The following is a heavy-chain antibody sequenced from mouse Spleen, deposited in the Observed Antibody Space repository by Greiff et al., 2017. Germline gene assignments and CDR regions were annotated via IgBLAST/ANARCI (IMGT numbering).Heavy chain of an antibody. J-gene: IGHJ4*01. CDR2: IHPNSGST. CDR1: GYTFTSYW. Sequence: QVQLQQPGAELVKPGASVKLSCKASGYTFTSYWMHWVKQRPGQGLEWIGMIHPNSGSTNYNEKFKSKATLTVDKSSSTAYMQLSSLTSEDSAVYYCARRRGLRRVYYAMDYWGQGTSVTVSS. V-gene: IGHV1-64*01. CDR3: ARRRGLRRVYYAMDY. D-gene: IGHD2-4*01.